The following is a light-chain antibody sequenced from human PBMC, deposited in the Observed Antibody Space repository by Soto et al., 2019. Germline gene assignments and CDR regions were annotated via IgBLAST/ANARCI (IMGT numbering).Light chain of an antibody. Sequence: DIQLTQSPSFLSASVGDRVTITCRASQGISSYLAWYQQKPGKAPKLLIYAASTLQSGVPSRFSGSGSGTEFTLPVSSQQPEDFATYCGQQPETFGPGTKVDIK. CDR1: QGISSY. CDR2: AAS. CDR3: QQPET. V-gene: IGKV1-9*01. J-gene: IGKJ3*01.